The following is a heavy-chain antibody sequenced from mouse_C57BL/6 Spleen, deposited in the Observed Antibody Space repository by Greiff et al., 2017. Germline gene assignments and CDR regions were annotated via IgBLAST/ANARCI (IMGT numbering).Heavy chain of an antibody. D-gene: IGHD3-3*01. Sequence: EVMLVESGGDLVTPGGSLKLSCAASGFTFSSYGMSWVRQTTDKRLAWVTTISSGGSYTYYPDSVKGRFTISRDNAKNTLYLQMSSLKSGDTAMYYCAKHGGPYGIDYWGQGTSVTVSS. CDR3: AKHGGPYGIDY. CDR2: ISSGGSYT. V-gene: IGHV5-6*01. J-gene: IGHJ4*01. CDR1: GFTFSSYG.